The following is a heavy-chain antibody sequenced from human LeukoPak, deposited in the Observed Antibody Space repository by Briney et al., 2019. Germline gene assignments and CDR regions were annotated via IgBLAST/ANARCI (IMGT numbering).Heavy chain of an antibody. CDR3: TKDIRMLDY. CDR1: GFTFDDYA. CDR2: INWSSGTI. Sequence: GGSLRLSCSASGFTFDDYAMHWVRQAPGKGLEWVSGINWSSGTIAYADSVKGRFTISRDNAKNSLYLQMDSLRVEDTALCYCTKDIRMLDYWGQGTLVTVSS. V-gene: IGHV3-9*01. J-gene: IGHJ4*02. D-gene: IGHD3-10*02.